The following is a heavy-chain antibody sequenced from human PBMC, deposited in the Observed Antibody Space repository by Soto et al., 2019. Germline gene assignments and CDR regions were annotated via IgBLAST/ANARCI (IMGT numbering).Heavy chain of an antibody. D-gene: IGHD6-19*01. CDR2: ISYDGSNK. V-gene: IGHV3-30*03. CDR3: AIYGSASYAIDY. Sequence: GGSLRLSCAASGFTFSSYGMHWFRQAPGKGLEWVAVISYDGSNKYYADSVKGRFTISRDNSKNTLYLQMNSLRAEDTAVYYCAIYGSASYAIDYWGQGNLLTVS. J-gene: IGHJ4*01. CDR1: GFTFSSYG.